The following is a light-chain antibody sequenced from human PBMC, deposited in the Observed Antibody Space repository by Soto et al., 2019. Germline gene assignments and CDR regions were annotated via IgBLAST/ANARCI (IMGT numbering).Light chain of an antibody. CDR2: DVN. CDR3: SSYTSSSTLV. CDR1: SSDVGGYNY. J-gene: IGLJ1*01. Sequence: QSALTQPASVSGSPGQSISISCTGTSSDVGGYNYVSWYQQHPGKAPKLMIYDVNNRPSGVSDRFSGSKSGNTASLTISGLQAEDEADYYCSSYTSSSTLVFGTGTKLTV. V-gene: IGLV2-14*01.